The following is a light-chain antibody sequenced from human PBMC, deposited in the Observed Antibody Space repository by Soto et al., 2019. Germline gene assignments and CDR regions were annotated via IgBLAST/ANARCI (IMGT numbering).Light chain of an antibody. CDR1: SSDIGGYNY. V-gene: IGLV2-8*01. CDR3: SSYAGSNTYVV. CDR2: EVS. Sequence: QSALTQPPSASGSPGQSVTISCTGTSSDIGGYNYVSWYQQHPGKAPKLMIYEVSRRSSGVPDRFSGSTSGNTASLTVSGLQAEDEADYYCSSYAGSNTYVVFGGGTKVTVL. J-gene: IGLJ2*01.